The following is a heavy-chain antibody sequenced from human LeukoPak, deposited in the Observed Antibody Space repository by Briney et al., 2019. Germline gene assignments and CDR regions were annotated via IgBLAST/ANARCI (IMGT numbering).Heavy chain of an antibody. D-gene: IGHD3-22*01. Sequence: PGGSLRLSCAASGFSFSSYAMSWVRQPPEKGLEWVSTINTGDITFYANSVKGRFTISRDNSKNALFLQMNSLRAEDTAIYYCVKGGFTYYDDWGQGTLVTVSS. CDR2: INTGDIT. CDR3: VKGGFTYYDD. CDR1: GFSFSSYA. J-gene: IGHJ4*02. V-gene: IGHV3-23*01.